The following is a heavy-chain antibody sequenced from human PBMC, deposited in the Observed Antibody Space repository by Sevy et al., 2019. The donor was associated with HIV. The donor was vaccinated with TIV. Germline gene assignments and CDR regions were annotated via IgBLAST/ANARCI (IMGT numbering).Heavy chain of an antibody. D-gene: IGHD1-26*01. J-gene: IGHJ4*02. CDR3: ARDEYSGSYRY. Sequence: GGSLILSCAASGFTFSSYAMHWVRQAPGKGLEWVAVISYDGSNKYYADSVKGRFTISRDNSKNTLYLQMNSLRAEDTAVYYCARDEYSGSYRYWGQGTLVAVSS. V-gene: IGHV3-30*04. CDR1: GFTFSSYA. CDR2: ISYDGSNK.